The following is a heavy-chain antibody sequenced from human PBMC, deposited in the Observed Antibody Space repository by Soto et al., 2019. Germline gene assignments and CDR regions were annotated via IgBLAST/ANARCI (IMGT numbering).Heavy chain of an antibody. V-gene: IGHV4-34*01. J-gene: IGHJ5*02. CDR3: VRIRYQLTPSVLWLDP. CDR1: GGFLSESY. D-gene: IGHD2-8*01. CDR2: INHVGGT. Sequence: TLSLTCAVYGGFLSESYWTWIRQPPVKGLEWIWEINHVGGTNYNPSLKSRVTMSVDTSQNQFSLRLISVTAADTAMYFCVRIRYQLTPSVLWLDPWGQGT.